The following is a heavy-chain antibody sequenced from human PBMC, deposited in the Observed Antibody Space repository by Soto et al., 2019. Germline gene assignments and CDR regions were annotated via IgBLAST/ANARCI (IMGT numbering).Heavy chain of an antibody. CDR2: ISSSSSYI. CDR3: ARDIVVVVAAAYYYYGMDV. V-gene: IGHV3-21*01. CDR1: GFTFSSYS. Sequence: GGSLRLSCAASGFTFSSYSMNWVRQAPGKGLEWVSSISSSSSYIYYADSVKGRFPISRDNAKNSLYLQMNSLRAEDTAVYYCARDIVVVVAAAYYYYGMDVWGQGTTVTVSS. J-gene: IGHJ6*02. D-gene: IGHD2-15*01.